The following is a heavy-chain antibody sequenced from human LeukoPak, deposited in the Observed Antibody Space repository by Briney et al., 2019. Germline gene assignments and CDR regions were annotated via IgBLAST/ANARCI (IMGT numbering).Heavy chain of an antibody. CDR3: AGQRGRVGANVWFDP. CDR1: GGSISSSSYY. Sequence: KPSETLSLTCTVSGGSISSSSYYWGWIRQPPGKGLEWIGYIYYSGSTNYNPSLKSRVTISVDTSKNQFSLKLSSVTAADTAVYYCAGQRGRVGANVWFDPWGQGTLVTVSS. V-gene: IGHV4-61*05. CDR2: IYYSGST. J-gene: IGHJ5*02. D-gene: IGHD1-26*01.